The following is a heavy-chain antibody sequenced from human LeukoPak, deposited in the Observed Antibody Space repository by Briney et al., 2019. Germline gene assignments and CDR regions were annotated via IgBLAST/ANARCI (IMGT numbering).Heavy chain of an antibody. Sequence: GGSLRLSCAASGFTFSSYEMNWVRQAPGKGLEWVSYISSSGSTIYYADSVKGRFTISRDNAKNLLYLQMNSLRAEDTAVYYCAKSTGKGVDYWGQGTLVTVSS. J-gene: IGHJ4*02. CDR2: ISSSGSTI. CDR3: AKSTGKGVDY. D-gene: IGHD1-14*01. CDR1: GFTFSSYE. V-gene: IGHV3-48*03.